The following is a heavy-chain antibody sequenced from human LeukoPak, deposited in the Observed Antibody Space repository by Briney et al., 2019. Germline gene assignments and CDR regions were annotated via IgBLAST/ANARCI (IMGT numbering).Heavy chain of an antibody. CDR1: GFTFSTYG. CDR2: IRHDESNK. CDR3: AKGDDP. J-gene: IGHJ5*02. Sequence: GGSLRLSCAASGFTFSTYGIHWVRQAPGKGLEWVAFIRHDESNKYYADSVKGRFTISRDNSKSALYLQMTSLGAEDTAVYYCAKGDDPWGQGTLVTVSS. V-gene: IGHV3-30*02.